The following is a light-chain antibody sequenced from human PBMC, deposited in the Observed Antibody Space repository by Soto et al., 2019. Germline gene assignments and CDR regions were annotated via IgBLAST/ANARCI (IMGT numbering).Light chain of an antibody. CDR1: QGISTD. CDR2: TAS. Sequence: DVKMTQSPSSLSASVGDRVTITCRASQGISTDLAWYQQKPGKPSKLLIFTASTLESGVPSRFSGSGSGTDFTLTVSSLQPEDVATYYCQRYNSVPPAFGQGTKVEIK. V-gene: IGKV1-27*01. CDR3: QRYNSVPPA. J-gene: IGKJ1*01.